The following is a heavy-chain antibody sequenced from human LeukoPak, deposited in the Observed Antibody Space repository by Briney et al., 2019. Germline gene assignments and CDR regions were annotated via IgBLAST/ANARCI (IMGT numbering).Heavy chain of an antibody. CDR2: INHSGST. D-gene: IGHD6-25*01. CDR1: GGSFSGYY. Sequence: SETLSLTCAVYGGSFSGYYWSWIRQPPGKGLEWIGEINHSGSTNYNPSLKSRVTISVDTSKNQFSLKLSSVTAADTAVYYCATARGPRRFDPWGQGTLVTVSS. V-gene: IGHV4-34*01. J-gene: IGHJ5*02. CDR3: ATARGPRRFDP.